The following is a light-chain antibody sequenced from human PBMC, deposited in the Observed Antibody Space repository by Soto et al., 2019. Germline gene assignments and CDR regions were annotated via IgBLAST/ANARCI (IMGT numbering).Light chain of an antibody. Sequence: QSALTQPPSASGSPGQSVTISCTGTSSDVGGYNYVSWYQQHPGKAPKLMIYEVNKRPSGVPDRFSGSKSGNTASLTVSGLQAGDEADYYCSSYADSKYFYVVFGGGTKLTVL. CDR2: EVN. J-gene: IGLJ2*01. CDR3: SSYADSKYFYVV. V-gene: IGLV2-8*01. CDR1: SSDVGGYNY.